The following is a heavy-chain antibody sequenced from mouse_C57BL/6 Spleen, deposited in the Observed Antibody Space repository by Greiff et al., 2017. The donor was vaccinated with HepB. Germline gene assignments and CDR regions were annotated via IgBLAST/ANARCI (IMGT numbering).Heavy chain of an antibody. D-gene: IGHD1-1*01. J-gene: IGHJ1*03. CDR2: IYPRSGNT. Sequence: VHLVESGAELARPGASVKLSCKASGYTFTSYGISWVKQRTGQGLEWIGEIYPRSGNTYYNEKFKGKATLTADKSSSTAYMELRSLTSEDSAVYFCASSYYGSSYGYFDVWGTGTTVTVSS. V-gene: IGHV1-81*01. CDR3: ASSYYGSSYGYFDV. CDR1: GYTFTSYG.